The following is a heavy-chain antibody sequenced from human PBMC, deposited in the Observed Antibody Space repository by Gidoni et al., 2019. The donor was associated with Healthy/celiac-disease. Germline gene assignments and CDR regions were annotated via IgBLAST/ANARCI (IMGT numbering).Heavy chain of an antibody. Sequence: EVQLVESGGGLVQPGGSLRLSGAASGFTVSSNYMSWVRKAPGKGLEWVSVIYSGGSTYYADSVKGRFTISRHNSKNTLYLQMNSLRAEDTAVYYCARGIANYDSSGYYMGEFDYWGQGTLVTVSS. V-gene: IGHV3-53*04. D-gene: IGHD3-22*01. CDR3: ARGIANYDSSGYYMGEFDY. CDR1: GFTVSSNY. J-gene: IGHJ4*02. CDR2: IYSGGST.